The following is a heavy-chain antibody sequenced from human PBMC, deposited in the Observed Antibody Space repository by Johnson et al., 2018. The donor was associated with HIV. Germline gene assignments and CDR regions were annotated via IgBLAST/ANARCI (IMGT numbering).Heavy chain of an antibody. V-gene: IGHV3-30*02. Sequence: VQLVESGGGLVQPGGSLRLSCAASGFTFRNFGIHWVRQAPGKGLEWVAFIRFDGNNKYYADSVKGRFTISRDNSKNTMYLQMNSLRDEDTALYFCARDGRGEQLVDQGDAFDIWGQGTMVTVSS. CDR3: ARDGRGEQLVDQGDAFDI. CDR1: GFTFRNFG. J-gene: IGHJ3*02. D-gene: IGHD6-6*01. CDR2: IRFDGNNK.